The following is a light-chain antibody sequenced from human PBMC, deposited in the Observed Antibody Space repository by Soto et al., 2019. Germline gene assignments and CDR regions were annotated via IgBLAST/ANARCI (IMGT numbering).Light chain of an antibody. J-gene: IGLJ1*01. Sequence: QSVLTQPASVSGSPGQSITISCTGTSSDVGGYNYVSWYQQHPGKAPKLMIYDVRNRPSGVSNRFSGSKSVNTASLTISGLQAEDEADYYCSSYTTIRTYVFGTGTMVTVL. V-gene: IGLV2-14*01. CDR3: SSYTTIRTYV. CDR1: SSDVGGYNY. CDR2: DVR.